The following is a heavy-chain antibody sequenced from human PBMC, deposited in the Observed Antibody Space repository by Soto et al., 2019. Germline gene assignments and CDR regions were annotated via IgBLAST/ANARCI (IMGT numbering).Heavy chain of an antibody. Sequence: WGSLRLSCAASGFTFSSYAMSCVRQAPWKGLEWVSSISGSGVSTYYADSVKGRFTISRDNSKNTLYLQMNSLRAEDTAVYYCASTELRAGSLLDYWGQGTLVTVSS. CDR2: ISGSGVST. J-gene: IGHJ4*02. CDR1: GFTFSSYA. D-gene: IGHD1-7*01. V-gene: IGHV3-23*01. CDR3: ASTELRAGSLLDY.